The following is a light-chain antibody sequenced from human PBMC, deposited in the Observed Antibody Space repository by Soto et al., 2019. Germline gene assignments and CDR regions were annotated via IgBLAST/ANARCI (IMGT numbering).Light chain of an antibody. CDR2: DAS. CDR3: QQYNGYSGT. V-gene: IGKV1-5*01. Sequence: DIQMTQSPSTLSASVGDRVIITCRASQSISSWLAWYQQKPGKAPKLLIYDASSLESGVPSRFSGSGSGTEFTLTISSLQPDDFATYYCQQYNGYSGTFGQGTKVDIK. J-gene: IGKJ2*01. CDR1: QSISSW.